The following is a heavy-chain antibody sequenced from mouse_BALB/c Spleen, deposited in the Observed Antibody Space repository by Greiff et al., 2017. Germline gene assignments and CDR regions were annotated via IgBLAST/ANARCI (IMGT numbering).Heavy chain of an antibody. D-gene: IGHD2-1*01. CDR2: IWSGGST. Sequence: VQLKQSGPGLVQPSQSLSITCTVSGFSLTSYGVHWVRQSPGKGLEWLGVIWSGGSTDDNAAFISRLSISKDNSKSQVFFKMNSLQANDTAIYYCARNRGNYTWFAYWGQGTLVTVSA. CDR1: GFSLTSYG. J-gene: IGHJ3*01. V-gene: IGHV2-2*02. CDR3: ARNRGNYTWFAY.